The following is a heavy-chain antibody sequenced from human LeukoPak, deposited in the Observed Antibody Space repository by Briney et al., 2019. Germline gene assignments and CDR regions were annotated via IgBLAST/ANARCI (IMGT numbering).Heavy chain of an antibody. CDR2: ISGSGGST. V-gene: IGHV3-23*01. CDR3: AKGLLAIVVVTGMDV. CDR1: GFTFSSYA. J-gene: IGHJ6*02. D-gene: IGHD2-21*02. Sequence: GGSLRLSCAASGFTFSSYAMSWVRQAPGKGLEWVSAISGSGGSTYYADSVKGRFTISRDSSKNTLYLQMNSLRAEDTAVYYCAKGLLAIVVVTGMDVWGQGTTVTVS.